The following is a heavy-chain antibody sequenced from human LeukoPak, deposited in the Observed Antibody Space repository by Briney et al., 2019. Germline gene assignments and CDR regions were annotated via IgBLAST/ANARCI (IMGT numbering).Heavy chain of an antibody. J-gene: IGHJ4*02. CDR3: AARGYNSVFDY. CDR2: ISSSSSYI. D-gene: IGHD5-24*01. CDR1: GFTFSSYS. V-gene: IGHV3-21*01. Sequence: GGSLRLSCAASGFTFSSYSMNWVRQAPGKGLEWVSSISSSSSYIYYADSVKGRFTISRDNAKNSLYLQMNSLRAEDTAVYYCAARGYNSVFDYWGQGTLVTVSP.